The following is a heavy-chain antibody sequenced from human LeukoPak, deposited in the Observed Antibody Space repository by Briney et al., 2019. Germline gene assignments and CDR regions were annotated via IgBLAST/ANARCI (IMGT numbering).Heavy chain of an antibody. J-gene: IGHJ4*02. CDR3: ARDNFDNYDSSGYYPCHFDY. Sequence: ASVKVSCKAPGYTLTSYGASCVPDALEQGLWCRRWFSAFNENTKYAQRLQGRATMTTDTSTSTAYTELRSMRSDDTAVYYCARDNFDNYDSSGYYPCHFDYWGQGTLVTVSS. V-gene: IGHV1-18*01. D-gene: IGHD3-22*01. CDR2: FSAFNENT. CDR1: GYTLTSYG.